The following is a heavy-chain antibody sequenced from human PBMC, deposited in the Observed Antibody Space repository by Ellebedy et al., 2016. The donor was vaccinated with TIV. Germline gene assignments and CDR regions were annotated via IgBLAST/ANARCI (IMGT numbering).Heavy chain of an antibody. CDR2: INHSGST. J-gene: IGHJ3*02. Sequence: SQTLSLTCXVYGGSFLGYYWSWIRQPPGKGLEWIGEINHSGSTNYNPSLKSRVTISVDTSRNQFSLKLSSVTAADTAVYYCAREGEGGNGPIDAFDIWGQGTMVTVSS. V-gene: IGHV4-34*01. CDR1: GGSFLGYY. CDR3: AREGEGGNGPIDAFDI. D-gene: IGHD4-23*01.